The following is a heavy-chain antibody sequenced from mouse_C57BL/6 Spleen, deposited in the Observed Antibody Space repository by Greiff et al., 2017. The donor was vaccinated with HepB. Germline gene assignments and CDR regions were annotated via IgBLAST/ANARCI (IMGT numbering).Heavy chain of an antibody. V-gene: IGHV5-4*03. Sequence: EVKLVESGGGLVKPGGSLKLSCAASGFTFSSYAMSWVRQTPEKRLEWVATISDGGSYTYYPDNVKGRFTISRDNDKNNLYLQMSHLKAEDTAMYYCARGATGTTTGFAYWGQGTLVTVSA. CDR1: GFTFSSYA. CDR3: ARGATGTTTGFAY. D-gene: IGHD4-1*01. CDR2: ISDGGSYT. J-gene: IGHJ3*01.